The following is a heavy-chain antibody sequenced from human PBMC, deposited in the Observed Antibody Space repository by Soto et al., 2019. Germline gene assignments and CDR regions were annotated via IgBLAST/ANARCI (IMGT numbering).Heavy chain of an antibody. CDR3: ARPSGYYPYYFDD. V-gene: IGHV1-2*04. J-gene: IGHJ4*02. Sequence: ASVKVSCKTSGYIFTDYYIHWVRQAPGQGLEWMGWINPNSGGTNYAQKFQDWVTMTRDTSINTAYMEVNRLRSHDTDVYYCARPSGYYPYYFDDWGQGTQVTVSS. CDR1: GYIFTDYY. CDR2: INPNSGGT. D-gene: IGHD3-22*01.